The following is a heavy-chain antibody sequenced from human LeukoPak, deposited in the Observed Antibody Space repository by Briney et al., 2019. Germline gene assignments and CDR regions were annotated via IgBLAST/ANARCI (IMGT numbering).Heavy chain of an antibody. CDR1: GGSISSYY. J-gene: IGHJ4*02. V-gene: IGHV4-59*01. Sequence: SETLFLTCTVSGGSISSYYWSWIRQPPGKGLEWIGYIYYSGSTNYNPSLKSRVTISVDTSKNQFSLKLSSVTAADTAVYYCARSQGIGYFDYWGQGTLVTVSS. CDR2: IYYSGST. CDR3: ARSQGIGYFDY. D-gene: IGHD2-21*01.